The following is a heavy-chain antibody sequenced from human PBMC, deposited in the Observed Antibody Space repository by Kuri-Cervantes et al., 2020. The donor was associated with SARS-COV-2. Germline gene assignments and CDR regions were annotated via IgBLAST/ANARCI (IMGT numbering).Heavy chain of an antibody. CDR3: ARDPCIAVDALCDFDY. D-gene: IGHD6-19*01. CDR1: GFTFSSYA. Sequence: GGSLRLSCAASGFTFSSYAMHWVRQAPGKGLEWVAVISHDGSNKNYTDSLRGRFTISRDKSKNTLYLQMNSLSAEDTAVYYCARDPCIAVDALCDFDYWGQGTPVTVSS. J-gene: IGHJ4*02. CDR2: ISHDGSNK. V-gene: IGHV3-30*04.